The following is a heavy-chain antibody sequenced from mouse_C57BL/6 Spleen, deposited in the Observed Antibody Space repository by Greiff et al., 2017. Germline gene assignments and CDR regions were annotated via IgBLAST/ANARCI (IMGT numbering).Heavy chain of an antibody. J-gene: IGHJ2*01. CDR2: IHPSDSDT. D-gene: IGHD1-1*01. Sequence: VKLQQPGAELVKPGASVKVSCKASGYTFTSYWMHWVKQRPGQGLEWIGRIHPSDSDTNYNQKFKGKATLTVDKSSSTAYMQLSSLTSEDSAVYYCAILITTVVPSFDYWGQGTTLTVSS. V-gene: IGHV1-74*01. CDR1: GYTFTSYW. CDR3: AILITTVVPSFDY.